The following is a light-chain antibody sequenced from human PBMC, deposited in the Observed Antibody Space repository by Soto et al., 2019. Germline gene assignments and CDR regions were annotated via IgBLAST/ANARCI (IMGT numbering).Light chain of an antibody. Sequence: DIQMTQSPSSLSASVGDRVTVTCRASQSISNYLNWYQQKPGKAPRLLIYAASSLQGGVSSRFSGNESGTDFTLTISSLQPEDFATYYCLQDYNYPRTFGQGTKVDIK. V-gene: IGKV1-39*01. CDR3: LQDYNYPRT. CDR1: QSISNY. CDR2: AAS. J-gene: IGKJ1*01.